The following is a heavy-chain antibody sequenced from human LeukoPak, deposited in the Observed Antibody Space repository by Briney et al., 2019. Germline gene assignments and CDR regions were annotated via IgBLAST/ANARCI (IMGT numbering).Heavy chain of an antibody. CDR1: GYTLTELS. D-gene: IGHD6-6*01. CDR3: ARAVRRGLRSRDY. Sequence: ASVKVSCKVSGYTLTELSMHWVRQAPGKGVAGMGGFDPEDGETIYAQKFQGRVTMAGDTSTDTAYMELSSLRSEDTAVYYCARAVRRGLRSRDYWGQGTLVTVSS. CDR2: FDPEDGET. V-gene: IGHV1-24*01. J-gene: IGHJ4*02.